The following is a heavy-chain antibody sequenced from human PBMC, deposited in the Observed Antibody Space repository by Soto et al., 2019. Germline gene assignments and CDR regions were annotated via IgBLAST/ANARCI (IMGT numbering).Heavy chain of an antibody. J-gene: IGHJ6*02. CDR2: ISAYNGNT. D-gene: IGHD3-22*01. Sequence: QVQLVQSGAEVKKPGASVKVSCKASGYTFTSYGISWVRQAPGQGLEWMGWISAYNGNTNYAQKLQGRVTMTTDTSTSTAYMELRSLRSDDTAVYYCARSAGFYDSSGYYSAYYYGMDVWGQGTTVTVSS. CDR3: ARSAGFYDSSGYYSAYYYGMDV. CDR1: GYTFTSYG. V-gene: IGHV1-18*04.